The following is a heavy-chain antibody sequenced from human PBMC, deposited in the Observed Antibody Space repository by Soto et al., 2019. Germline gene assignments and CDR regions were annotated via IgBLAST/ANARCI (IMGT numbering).Heavy chain of an antibody. CDR1: GFTFSSYA. CDR3: ARNYDCANTSCYRAFDV. V-gene: IGHV3-30-3*01. J-gene: IGHJ3*01. CDR2: ISNDGNNK. D-gene: IGHD2-2*01. Sequence: QVQLVESGGGEVQPGRSLRLSCAASGFTFSSYAMHWVRQAPGKGLEWVAVISNDGNNKEYADSVKGRFTISRDNCNDTLYWQMSSLRAEFAAVYYCARNYDCANTSCYRAFDVWGEGTMVTVSS.